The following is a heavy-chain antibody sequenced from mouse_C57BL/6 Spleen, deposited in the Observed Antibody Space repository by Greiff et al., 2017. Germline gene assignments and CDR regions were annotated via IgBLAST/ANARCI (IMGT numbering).Heavy chain of an antibody. Sequence: VQLQQPGAELVRPGASVKLSCTASGFNITDYYMHWVKQRPEQGLEWIGRIDPEDGDTEYAPKFQGKATMTADTPSNTAYLQLSSLTSEDTAVYYCATDNYYGSSTWFAYWGQGTLVTVSA. V-gene: IGHV14-1*01. CDR3: ATDNYYGSSTWFAY. CDR2: IDPEDGDT. D-gene: IGHD1-1*01. CDR1: GFNITDYY. J-gene: IGHJ3*01.